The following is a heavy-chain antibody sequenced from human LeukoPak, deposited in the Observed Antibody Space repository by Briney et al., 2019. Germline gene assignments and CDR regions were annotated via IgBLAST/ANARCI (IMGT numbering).Heavy chain of an antibody. V-gene: IGHV4-61*08. Sequence: ESGPTLVNPTQTLTLTCTFSGFSLSTSGMRVSWIRQPPGKGLEWIGYIYYSGSTNYNPSLKSRVTISVDTSKNQFSLKLSSVTAADTAVYYCARGLSRNYYYYMDVWGKGTTVTVSS. CDR1: GFSLSTSGMR. J-gene: IGHJ6*03. CDR2: IYYSGST. CDR3: ARGLSRNYYYYMDV. D-gene: IGHD2/OR15-2a*01.